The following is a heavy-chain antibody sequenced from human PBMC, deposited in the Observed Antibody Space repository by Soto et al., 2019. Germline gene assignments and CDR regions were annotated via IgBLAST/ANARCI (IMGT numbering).Heavy chain of an antibody. Sequence: GGSLRLSCAASGFTFSSYSMNWVRQAPGKGLEWVSSISSSSSYIYYADSVKGRFTISRDNAKNSLYLQMNSLRAEDTAVYYCARGLYYYDSSGYPANGPSLLHYFDYWGQGTLVTVSS. V-gene: IGHV3-21*01. CDR2: ISSSSSYI. D-gene: IGHD3-22*01. CDR1: GFTFSSYS. CDR3: ARGLYYYDSSGYPANGPSLLHYFDY. J-gene: IGHJ4*02.